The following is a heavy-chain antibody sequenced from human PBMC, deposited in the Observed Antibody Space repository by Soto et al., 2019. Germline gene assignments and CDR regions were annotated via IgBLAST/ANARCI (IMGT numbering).Heavy chain of an antibody. V-gene: IGHV4-59*01. CDR2: IYYSGST. CDR3: ARAGLGDGSDY. Sequence: PSETLSLTCTVSGVSISSYYWSWIRQPPGKGLEWIGYIYYSGSTKYNPSLKSRVTISVDTSKNQFSLKLSSVTAADTAVYYCARAGLGDGSDYWGQGTLVTVSS. D-gene: IGHD1-26*01. CDR1: GVSISSYY. J-gene: IGHJ4*02.